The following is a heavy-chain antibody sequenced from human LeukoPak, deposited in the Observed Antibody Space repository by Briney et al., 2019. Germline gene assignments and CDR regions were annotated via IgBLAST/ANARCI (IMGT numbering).Heavy chain of an antibody. CDR1: GGSCDDYF. Sequence: PSETLSLTRDVYGGSCDDYFCGVIRQPLGEGLEWIGELHPSGMLYYNWSLVSRVTISIDTSTSQFSLRLTSVTAADTAFYYCARGRDRSKAGDLWGQGSLVTVSS. V-gene: IGHV4-34*01. CDR3: ARGRDRSKAGDL. D-gene: IGHD5-24*01. CDR2: LHPSGML. J-gene: IGHJ5*02.